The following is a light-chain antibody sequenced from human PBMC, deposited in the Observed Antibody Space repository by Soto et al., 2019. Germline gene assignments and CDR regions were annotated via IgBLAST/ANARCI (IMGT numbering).Light chain of an antibody. V-gene: IGKV3-20*01. Sequence: VVLTQSPATLSLSPGERATLSCRTSQRVSGGFLAWYQQKPGQAPRLLIYGASSRATGIPDRFSGSGSGTDFTLTISRLEPEDFAVYYCQQYGSSPWTFGQGTKVDIK. CDR3: QQYGSSPWT. J-gene: IGKJ1*01. CDR2: GAS. CDR1: QRVSGGF.